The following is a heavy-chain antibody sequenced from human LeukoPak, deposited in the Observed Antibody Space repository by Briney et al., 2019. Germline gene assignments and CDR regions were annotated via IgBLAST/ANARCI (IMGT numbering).Heavy chain of an antibody. Sequence: ASVKVSCKASGYTFTSYNMHWVRQAPGQGLEWMGIINPSGGSTSYAQKFQGRVTMTRDTSTSTVYMELSSLRSEDTAVYYCARARLPAAGYNWFDPWGQGTLVTVSS. CDR1: GYTFTSYN. CDR3: ARARLPAAGYNWFDP. J-gene: IGHJ5*02. D-gene: IGHD6-13*01. CDR2: INPSGGST. V-gene: IGHV1-46*01.